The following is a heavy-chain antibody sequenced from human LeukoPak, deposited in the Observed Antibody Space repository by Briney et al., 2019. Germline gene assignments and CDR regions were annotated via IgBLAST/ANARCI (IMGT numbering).Heavy chain of an antibody. J-gene: IGHJ6*03. CDR3: ARGRGSSRLGYMDV. CDR2: IYYSGST. CDR1: GGSISSYY. Sequence: SETLSLTCTVSGGSISSYYWSWIRQPPGKGLEWIGYIYYSGSTNYNPSLKSRVTISVDTSKNQFSLKLSSVTAADTAVYYCARGRGSSRLGYMDVWGKGTTVTVSS. D-gene: IGHD2-15*01. V-gene: IGHV4-59*12.